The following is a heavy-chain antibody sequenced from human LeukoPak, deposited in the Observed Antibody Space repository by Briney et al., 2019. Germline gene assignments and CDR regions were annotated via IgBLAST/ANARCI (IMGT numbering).Heavy chain of an antibody. V-gene: IGHV1-69*04. D-gene: IGHD3-22*01. CDR2: IIPILGIA. CDR1: GGTFSSYA. Sequence: GASVKVSCKASGGTFSSYAISWVRQAPGQGLEWMGRIIPILGIANYAQKFQGRVTITADKSTSTAYMELSSLRSEDTAVYYCARVVDDSRSDYFDCWGQGTLVTVSS. J-gene: IGHJ4*02. CDR3: ARVVDDSRSDYFDC.